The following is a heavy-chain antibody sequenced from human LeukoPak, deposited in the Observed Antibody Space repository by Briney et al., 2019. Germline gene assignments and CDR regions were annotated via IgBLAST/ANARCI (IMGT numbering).Heavy chain of an antibody. CDR2: INPNSGGT. V-gene: IGHV1-2*02. CDR3: ARAEMATIVYYFDY. J-gene: IGHJ4*02. D-gene: IGHD5-24*01. CDR1: GYTFTGYY. Sequence: GASVKVSCKASGYTFTGYYMHWVRQAPGQGLEWMGWINPNSGGTNYAQKFQGRVTMTRDTSISTAYMELSRLRSDDTAVYYCARAEMATIVYYFDYWGQGTLVTVSS.